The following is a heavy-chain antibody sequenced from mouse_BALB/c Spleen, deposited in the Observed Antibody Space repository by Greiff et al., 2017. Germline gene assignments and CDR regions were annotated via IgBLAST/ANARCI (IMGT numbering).Heavy chain of an antibody. CDR2: IRNKANGYTT. Sequence: EVQGVESGGGLVQPGGSLRLSCATSGFTFTDYYMSWVRQPPGKALEWLGFIRNKANGYTTEYSASVKGRFTISRDNSQSILYLQMNTLRAEDSATYYCARGYYDFDYWGQGTTLTVSS. CDR3: ARGYYDFDY. CDR1: GFTFTDYY. V-gene: IGHV7-3*02. D-gene: IGHD1-1*01. J-gene: IGHJ2*01.